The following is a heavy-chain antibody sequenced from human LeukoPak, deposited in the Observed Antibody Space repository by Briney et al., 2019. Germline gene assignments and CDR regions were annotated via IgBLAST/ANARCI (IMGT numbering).Heavy chain of an antibody. CDR2: IYYSGSA. CDR1: GGSVNSGDYY. CDR3: ARKPIVGRAWYYFDY. V-gene: IGHV4-39*07. D-gene: IGHD6-19*01. J-gene: IGHJ4*02. Sequence: SETLSLTCTVSGGSVNSGDYYWCWVRQAPGEGLEWIGNIYYSGSAYYTPSLESRVTMSIDTSKNQFSLKLTSMTAADTAVYYCARKPIVGRAWYYFDYWGRGTLVTVSS.